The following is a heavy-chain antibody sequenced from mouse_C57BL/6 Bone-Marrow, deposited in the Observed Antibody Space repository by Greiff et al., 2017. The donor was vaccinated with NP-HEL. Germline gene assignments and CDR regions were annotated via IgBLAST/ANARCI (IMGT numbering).Heavy chain of an antibody. CDR1: GYTFTSYW. Sequence: QVQLQQPGAELVKPGASVKLSCKASGYTFTSYWMQWVKQRPGQGLEWIGEIDPSDSYTNYNQKFKGKATLTVDTSSSTAYLQLSSLTSEDSAVFYCAREYGSSYWGQGTTLTVSS. J-gene: IGHJ2*01. CDR2: IDPSDSYT. V-gene: IGHV1-50*01. CDR3: AREYGSSY. D-gene: IGHD1-1*01.